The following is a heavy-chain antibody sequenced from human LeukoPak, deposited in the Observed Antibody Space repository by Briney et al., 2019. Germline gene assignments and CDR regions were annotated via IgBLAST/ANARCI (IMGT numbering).Heavy chain of an antibody. CDR1: GYSISSGYY. CDR2: IYHSGST. J-gene: IGHJ6*03. CDR3: ARVWAPGYYYYMDV. Sequence: SETLSLTCTVSGYSISSGYYWGWIRQPPGKGLGWMGGIYHSGSTYYNPSLKSRVTISVDTSKNQFSLKLSSVTAADTAVYYCARVWAPGYYYYMDVWGKGTTVTVSS. V-gene: IGHV4-38-2*02. D-gene: IGHD3-16*01.